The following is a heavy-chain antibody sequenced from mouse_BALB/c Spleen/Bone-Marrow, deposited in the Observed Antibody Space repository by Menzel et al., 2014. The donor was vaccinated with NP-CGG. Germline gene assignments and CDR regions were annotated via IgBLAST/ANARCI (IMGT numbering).Heavy chain of an antibody. J-gene: IGHJ2*01. CDR1: GFGFSSSD. CDR3: ATHYYGRFDY. Sequence: EVMLVESGGGLVKPGGSLKLSCAASGFGFSSSDMSWVCQTPEKRLEWVAYISSGGGSTYYPDTVKGRFTISRDNAKNTLYLQMSSLKSEDTAMYYCATHYYGRFDYWGQGATLTVSS. D-gene: IGHD1-2*01. V-gene: IGHV5-12-1*01. CDR2: ISSGGGST.